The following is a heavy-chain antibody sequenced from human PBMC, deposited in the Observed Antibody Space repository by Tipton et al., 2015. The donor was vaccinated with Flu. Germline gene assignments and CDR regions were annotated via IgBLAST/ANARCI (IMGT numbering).Heavy chain of an antibody. Sequence: SLRLSCAASGFTFSSYEMNWVRQAPGKGLEWVSYISSSGSTIYYADSVKGRFTISRDNAKNSLYLQMNSLRAEDTALYYCAKDQLAYCSSTSCYGEFDYWGQGTLVTVSS. CDR2: ISSSGSTI. J-gene: IGHJ4*02. CDR1: GFTFSSYE. D-gene: IGHD2-2*01. CDR3: AKDQLAYCSSTSCYGEFDY. V-gene: IGHV3-48*03.